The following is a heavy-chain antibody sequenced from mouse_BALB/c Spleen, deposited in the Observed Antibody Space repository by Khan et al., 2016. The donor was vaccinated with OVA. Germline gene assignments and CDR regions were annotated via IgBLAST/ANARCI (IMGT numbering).Heavy chain of an antibody. CDR1: GDSITSGY. V-gene: IGHV3-8*02. J-gene: IGHJ3*01. CDR3: ARSTYRYAFVY. D-gene: IGHD2-14*01. CDR2: MISSGHT. Sequence: EVQLQESGPSLVKPSQTLSLTCSVTGDSITSGYWNWIRKFPGNKLEYMGYMISSGHTYYNPSLKSRISITRHTSKNQYYLQLHSVTHEDTATYYCARSTYRYAFVYWGQGTLVSVSA.